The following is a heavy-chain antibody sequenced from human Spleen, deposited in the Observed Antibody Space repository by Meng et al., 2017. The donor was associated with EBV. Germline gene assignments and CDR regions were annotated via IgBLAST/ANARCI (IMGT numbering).Heavy chain of an antibody. CDR3: ARKSEGQWLAHFDY. CDR2: IFHRGST. V-gene: IGHV4-4*02. D-gene: IGHD6-19*01. Sequence: VDPEQSGPGLVKPLGDLSPPASSPGGSSSSSNWWTWVRQPPGKGLEWIGEIFHRGSTNYNPSLKSRVTISIDKSNNQFSLKLTSVTAADTAVYYCARKSEGQWLAHFDYWGQGTLVTVSS. CDR1: GGSSSSSNW. J-gene: IGHJ4*02.